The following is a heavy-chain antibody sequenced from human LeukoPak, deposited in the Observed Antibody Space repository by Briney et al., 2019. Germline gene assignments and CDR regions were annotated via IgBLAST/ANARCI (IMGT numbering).Heavy chain of an antibody. V-gene: IGHV3-23*01. CDR3: AKGSAQYYFDS. D-gene: IGHD3-10*01. J-gene: IGHJ4*02. CDR1: GLTFNNYA. CDR2: ISGRGASK. Sequence: GGSLRLSCAVSGLTFNNYAMSWVRQAPGKGLEWVSGISGRGASKYYADSVKGRFTISRDNSKNTLYLQMNSLRAEDTAVYYCAKGSAQYYFDSWGQGTLVTVSS.